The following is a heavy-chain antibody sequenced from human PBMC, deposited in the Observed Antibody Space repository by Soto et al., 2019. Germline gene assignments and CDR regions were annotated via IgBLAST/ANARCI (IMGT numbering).Heavy chain of an antibody. CDR1: GFTFSSYG. Sequence: PVGSLRLSCAASGFTFSSYGMHWVRQAPGKGLEWVAVIWYDGSNKYYADSVKGRFTISRDNSKNTLYLQMNSLRAEDTALYYCARDYDSSGYPRYYFDYWGQGTLVTVSS. J-gene: IGHJ4*02. CDR2: IWYDGSNK. D-gene: IGHD3-22*01. V-gene: IGHV3-33*08. CDR3: ARDYDSSGYPRYYFDY.